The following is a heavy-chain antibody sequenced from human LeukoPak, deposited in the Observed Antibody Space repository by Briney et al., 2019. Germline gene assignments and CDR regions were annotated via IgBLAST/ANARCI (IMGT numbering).Heavy chain of an antibody. V-gene: IGHV3-21*01. CDR1: GFTFSSYS. D-gene: IGHD2-2*01. Sequence: PGGSLRLSCAASGFTFSSYSMNWVRQAPGKGLEWVSSISSSSSYIYYADSEKGRFTISRDNAKNSLYLQMNSLRAEDTAVYYCARDRCSSTSCSFDYWGQGTLVTVSS. CDR3: ARDRCSSTSCSFDY. CDR2: ISSSSSYI. J-gene: IGHJ4*02.